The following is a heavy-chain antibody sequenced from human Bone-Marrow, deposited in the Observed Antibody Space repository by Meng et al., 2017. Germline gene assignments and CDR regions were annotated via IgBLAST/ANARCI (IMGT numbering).Heavy chain of an antibody. V-gene: IGHV4-61*02. CDR3: ASDLGF. D-gene: IGHD3-16*01. J-gene: IGHJ4*02. CDR2: IYTSGST. CDR1: GGSISSDTTY. Sequence: SCTVSGGSISSDTTYWSWIRQPAGKGLEWIGLIYTSGSTKYNPSLKSRVTMSIDTSKTQVSLELSSVTAADTAVYYCASDLGFWGQGTLVTVSS.